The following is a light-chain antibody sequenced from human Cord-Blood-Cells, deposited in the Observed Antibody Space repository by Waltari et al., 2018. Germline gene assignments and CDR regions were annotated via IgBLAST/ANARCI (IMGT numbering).Light chain of an antibody. J-gene: IGLJ3*02. V-gene: IGLV2-14*01. CDR2: DVS. CDR3: SSYTSSSTWV. Sequence: QSALTQSASVSGSPGQSITISCTGTSSDVGGYNYVSWYQQHPGKAPKLMIYDVSNRPSGVSKRFSGSKSGNTASLTISGLQAEDEADYYCSSYTSSSTWVFGGGTKLTVL. CDR1: SSDVGGYNY.